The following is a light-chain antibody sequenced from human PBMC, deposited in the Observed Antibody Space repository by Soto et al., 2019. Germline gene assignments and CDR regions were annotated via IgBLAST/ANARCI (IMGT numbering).Light chain of an antibody. J-gene: IGKJ4*01. V-gene: IGKV1-5*01. CDR3: QQVNNYPLT. CDR2: DVS. Sequence: DIQMTQSPSTLSSSVGDRVTLTCRASQTISSWLAWYKQKPGKAPKLLIYDVSSLESGVPPRFSGSGSGTEFTLTISSLKPEDFATYYCQQVNNYPLTFGGGTKVDIK. CDR1: QTISSW.